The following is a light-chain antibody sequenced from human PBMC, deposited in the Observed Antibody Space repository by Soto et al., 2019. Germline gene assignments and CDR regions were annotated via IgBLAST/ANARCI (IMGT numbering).Light chain of an antibody. CDR1: SSDVGDYDY. V-gene: IGLV2-14*01. CDR2: EVN. J-gene: IGLJ1*01. CDR3: SSYSISTAYL. Sequence: QSVLTQPASVSGSPGQSITISCTGTSSDVGDYDYVSWYQLHPGKAPKLMVFEVNNRPSGVSYRFSGSKSGNTASLTISGLQAEDEADYFCSSYSISTAYLFGTGTKSPS.